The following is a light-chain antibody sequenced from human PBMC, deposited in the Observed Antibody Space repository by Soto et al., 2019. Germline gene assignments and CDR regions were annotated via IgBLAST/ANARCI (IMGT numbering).Light chain of an antibody. V-gene: IGLV2-14*01. J-gene: IGLJ2*01. CDR1: SSDVGAYTY. CDR2: EVS. Sequence: QSVLTQPASVSGSPGQSITISCTGTSSDVGAYTYVSWYQQHPGKAPKLMIFEVSDRPSGVSTRFSGSKSSNTASLTISGLQAEDEADYYCSSYTPSNTLVFGGGTKLTVL. CDR3: SSYTPSNTLV.